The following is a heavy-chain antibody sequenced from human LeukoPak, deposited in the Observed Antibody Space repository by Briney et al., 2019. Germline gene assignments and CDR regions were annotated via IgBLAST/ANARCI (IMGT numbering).Heavy chain of an antibody. CDR1: GGSVSSGSYY. J-gene: IGHJ4*02. Sequence: PSETLSLTCTVSGGSVSSGSYYWSWIRQPPGKGLEWIGYIYYSGSTNYNPSLKSRVTISVDTSKNQFSLKLSSVTAADTAVYYCARTTVTTLVSHYFDYWGQGTLVTVSS. CDR3: ARTTVTTLVSHYFDY. V-gene: IGHV4-61*01. D-gene: IGHD4-11*01. CDR2: IYYSGST.